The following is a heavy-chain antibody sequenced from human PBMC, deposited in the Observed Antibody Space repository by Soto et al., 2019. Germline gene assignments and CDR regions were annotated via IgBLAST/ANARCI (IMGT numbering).Heavy chain of an antibody. Sequence: TLSLTCTVSGGSVSSGSYYWSWIRQPPGKGLEWIGYIYYSGSTNYNPSLKSRVTISVDTSKNQFSLKLSSVTAADTAVYYCAREYYYDSSGYSDAFDIWGQGTMVTVSS. CDR3: AREYYYDSSGYSDAFDI. CDR2: IYYSGST. V-gene: IGHV4-61*01. J-gene: IGHJ3*02. CDR1: GGSVSSGSYY. D-gene: IGHD3-22*01.